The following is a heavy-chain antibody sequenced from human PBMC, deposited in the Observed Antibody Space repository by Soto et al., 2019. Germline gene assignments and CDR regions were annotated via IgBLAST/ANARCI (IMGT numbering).Heavy chain of an antibody. Sequence: ASVKVSCKVSGYTLTELSMHWVRQAPGKGLEWMGGFDPEDGETIYAQKFQGRVTMTEDTSTDTAYMELSSLRSEDTAVYYCATAVTTSYWFDPWGQGTLVTVSS. CDR1: GYTLTELS. V-gene: IGHV1-24*01. J-gene: IGHJ5*02. CDR3: ATAVTTSYWFDP. D-gene: IGHD4-17*01. CDR2: FDPEDGET.